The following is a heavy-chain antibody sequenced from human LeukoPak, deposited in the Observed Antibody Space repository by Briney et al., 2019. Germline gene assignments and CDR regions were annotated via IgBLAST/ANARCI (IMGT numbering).Heavy chain of an antibody. V-gene: IGHV1-69*13. CDR1: GGTFSSYA. J-gene: IGHJ4*02. CDR3: ARDLSGYSSSWYSS. D-gene: IGHD6-13*01. Sequence: ASVKVSCKASGGTFSSYAISWVRQAPGQGLEWMGGIIPIFGTANYAQKFQGGVTITADESTSTAYMELSSLRSEDTAVYYCARDLSGYSSSWYSSWGRGTLVTVSS. CDR2: IIPIFGTA.